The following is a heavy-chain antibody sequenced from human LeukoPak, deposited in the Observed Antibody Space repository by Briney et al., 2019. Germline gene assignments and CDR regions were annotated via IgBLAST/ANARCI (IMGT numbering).Heavy chain of an antibody. CDR2: IYYSGST. D-gene: IGHD2/OR15-2a*01. CDR3: ARVPLQFNNFDY. CDR1: GGSISSGDYY. J-gene: IGHJ4*02. Sequence: KPSETLSLTCTVSGGSISSGDYYWSWIRQPPGKGLEWIGYIYYSGSTYYNPSLKSRVTISVDTSKNQFSLKLSSVTAADTAVYYCARVPLQFNNFDYWGQGTLVTVSS. V-gene: IGHV4-30-4*08.